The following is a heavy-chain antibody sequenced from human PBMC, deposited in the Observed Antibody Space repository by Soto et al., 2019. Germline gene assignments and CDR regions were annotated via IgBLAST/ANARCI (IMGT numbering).Heavy chain of an antibody. CDR1: GFTFSGSA. CDR3: TRGYGDYVRDY. D-gene: IGHD4-17*01. J-gene: IGHJ4*02. Sequence: EVRLVESGGGLVQPGASLKLSCAVSGFTFSGSAMHWVRQASGKGLEWVGRIRSKANNYATAYAASVKGRFTISRDDSKNTAYLQMNSLKSEDTAVYYCTRGYGDYVRDYWGQGTLVTVSS. CDR2: IRSKANNYAT. V-gene: IGHV3-73*01.